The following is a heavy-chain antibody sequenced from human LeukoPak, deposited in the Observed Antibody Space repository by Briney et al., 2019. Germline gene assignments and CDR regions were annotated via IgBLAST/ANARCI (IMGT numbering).Heavy chain of an antibody. J-gene: IGHJ6*03. CDR2: INWNGGST. D-gene: IGHD6-19*01. CDR1: GFTFDDYD. CDR3: AKVAATGGWDYYMDV. Sequence: GGSLRLSCAASGFTFDDYDMTWVRQAPGKGLEWVSGINWNGGSTGYADSVKGRFTISRDNAKNSLYLQMNSLRAEDTALYYCAKVAATGGWDYYMDVWGKGTTVTISS. V-gene: IGHV3-20*04.